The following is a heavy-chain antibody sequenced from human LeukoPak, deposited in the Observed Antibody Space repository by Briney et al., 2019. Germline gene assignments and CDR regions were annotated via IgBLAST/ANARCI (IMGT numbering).Heavy chain of an antibody. CDR3: AREAYSSGWSGGGIDY. CDR1: GFTFSSHA. Sequence: PGGSLRLSCAASGFTFSSHAMSWVRQAPGKGLEWVAVISYDGSNKYYADSVKGRFTISRDNSKNTLYLQMNSLRAEDTAVYYCAREAYSSGWSGGGIDYWGQGTLVTVSS. D-gene: IGHD6-19*01. V-gene: IGHV3-30*04. CDR2: ISYDGSNK. J-gene: IGHJ4*02.